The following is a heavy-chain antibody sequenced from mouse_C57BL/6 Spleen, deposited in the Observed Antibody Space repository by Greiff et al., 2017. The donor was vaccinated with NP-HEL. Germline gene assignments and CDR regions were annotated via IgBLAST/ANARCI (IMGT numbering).Heavy chain of an antibody. CDR1: GYTFTSYW. CDR2: INPSNGGT. CDR3: ARSIYDGYPYYAMDY. J-gene: IGHJ4*01. V-gene: IGHV1-53*01. D-gene: IGHD2-3*01. Sequence: QVQLQQPGPELVKPGASVKLSCKASGYTFTSYWMHWVKQRPGQGLEWIGNINPSNGGTNYNEKFKSKATLTVDKSSSTAYMQLSSMTSEDSAVYYCARSIYDGYPYYAMDYWGQGTSVTVTS.